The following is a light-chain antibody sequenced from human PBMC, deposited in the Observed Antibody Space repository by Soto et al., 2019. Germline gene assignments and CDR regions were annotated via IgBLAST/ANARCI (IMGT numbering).Light chain of an antibody. Sequence: QSVLTQPPSASGSPGQSVTISCTGTSSDIGGYNYVSWYQQHPGKAPKLLIYDNNKRPSGIPDRFSGSKSGTSATLGITGLQTGDEADYYCGTWDSSLSVGGVFGTGTKVTVL. CDR1: SSDIGGYNY. CDR3: GTWDSSLSVGGV. J-gene: IGLJ1*01. CDR2: DNN. V-gene: IGLV1-51*01.